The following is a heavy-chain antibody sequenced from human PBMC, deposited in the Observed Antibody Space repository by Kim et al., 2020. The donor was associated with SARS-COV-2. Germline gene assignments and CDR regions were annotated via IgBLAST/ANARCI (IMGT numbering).Heavy chain of an antibody. V-gene: IGHV3-23*01. D-gene: IGHD2-15*01. CDR3: VKQWWGPVIFKPG. Sequence: VKGRFTISRDNSENSLYLQMNSLRVEDTALYYCVKQWWGPVIFKPGWGQGTLVTVSS. J-gene: IGHJ4*02.